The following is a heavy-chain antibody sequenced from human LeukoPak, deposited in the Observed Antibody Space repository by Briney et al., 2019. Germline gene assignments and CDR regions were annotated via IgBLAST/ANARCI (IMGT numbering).Heavy chain of an antibody. V-gene: IGHV1-24*01. CDR3: ATVGYDSSGYYLGYFDY. J-gene: IGHJ4*02. Sequence: ASVKVSCKVSGYTLTELSMHWVRQAPGKGLEWMGGFDPEDGETIYAQKFQGRVTMTEDTSTDTAYMELSSLRSEDTAVYYCATVGYDSSGYYLGYFDYWGQGTLVTVSS. CDR1: GYTLTELS. D-gene: IGHD3-22*01. CDR2: FDPEDGET.